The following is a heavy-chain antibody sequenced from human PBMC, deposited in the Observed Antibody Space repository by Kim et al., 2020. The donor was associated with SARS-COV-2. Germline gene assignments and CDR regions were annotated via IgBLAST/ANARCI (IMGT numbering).Heavy chain of an antibody. Sequence: SETLSLTCAVYGGSFSGYYWSWIRQPPGKGLEWIGEINHSGSTNYNPSLKSRVTISVDTSKNQFSLKLSSVTAADTAVYYCARGPGSSLPNDYWGQGTLVTVSS. CDR1: GGSFSGYY. CDR3: ARGPGSSLPNDY. J-gene: IGHJ4*02. V-gene: IGHV4-34*01. CDR2: INHSGST. D-gene: IGHD6-13*01.